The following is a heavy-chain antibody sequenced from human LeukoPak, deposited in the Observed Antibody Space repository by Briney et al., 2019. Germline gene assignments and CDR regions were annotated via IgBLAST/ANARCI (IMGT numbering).Heavy chain of an antibody. CDR3: ARDPKYYPYGMDV. CDR2: IYYSGST. J-gene: IGHJ6*02. Sequence: SETLSLTCTVSGGSISSGGYYWSGIRQHPGKGLEWIGYIYYSGSTYYNPSLKSRVTISVDTSKNQFSLKLSSVTAADTAVYYCARDPKYYPYGMDVWGQGTTVTVSS. D-gene: IGHD1-26*01. CDR1: GGSISSGGYY. V-gene: IGHV4-31*03.